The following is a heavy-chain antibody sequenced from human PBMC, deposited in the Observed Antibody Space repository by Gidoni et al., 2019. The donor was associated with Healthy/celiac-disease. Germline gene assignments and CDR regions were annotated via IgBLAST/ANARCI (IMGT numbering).Heavy chain of an antibody. J-gene: IGHJ6*02. CDR2: IRSKANSYAT. D-gene: IGHD6-19*01. Sequence: KGLEWVGRIRSKANSYATAYAASVKGRFTISRDDSKNTAYLQMNSLKTEDTAVYYFTRQGIAVAGVYYYYGMDVWGQGTTVTVSS. V-gene: IGHV3-73*01. CDR3: TRQGIAVAGVYYYYGMDV.